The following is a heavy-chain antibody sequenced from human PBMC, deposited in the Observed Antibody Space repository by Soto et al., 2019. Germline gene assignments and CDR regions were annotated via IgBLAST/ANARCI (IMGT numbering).Heavy chain of an antibody. V-gene: IGHV4-34*01. D-gene: IGHD3-22*01. CDR2: INHSGST. CDR3: ARLEVTSADSVDV. CDR1: GDSFSGPY. J-gene: IGHJ3*01. Sequence: QVQLQQWGAGLLKPSETLSLTCAVYGDSFSGPYWTWIRQTPGKGLEWIGEINHSGSTDYHPSLKSRVTISVDTSKNQFSLNLSSVSAADSAVYFCARLEVTSADSVDVWGPGTMVTVSS.